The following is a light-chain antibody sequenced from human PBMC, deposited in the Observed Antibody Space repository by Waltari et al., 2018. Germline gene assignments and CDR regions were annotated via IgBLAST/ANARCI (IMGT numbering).Light chain of an antibody. CDR3: QQSYSVPFT. J-gene: IGKJ3*01. CDR2: SAS. Sequence: DIRMTQSPSPLSASLGDRVTVTCRASENIMTYLNWYQHKPGSAPKLLIYSASKLQGGVPSRFSGSGSGTDFTLTITSLRPEDFATNYCQQSYSVPFTFGPGTNVDVK. CDR1: ENIMTY. V-gene: IGKV1-39*01.